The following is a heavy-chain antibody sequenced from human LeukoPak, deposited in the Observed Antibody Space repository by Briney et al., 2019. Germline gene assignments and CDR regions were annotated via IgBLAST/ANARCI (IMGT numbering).Heavy chain of an antibody. Sequence: GGSLRLSCTASGFAFSSYSMNWVRQAPGKGLEWVSHITPSSDTIYYADSVKGRFTISRDNSKSTLYLQMNSLRAEDTAVYYCAKERSVTIFGVVFGPFDYWGQGTLFTVSS. J-gene: IGHJ4*02. CDR2: ITPSSDTI. CDR3: AKERSVTIFGVVFGPFDY. V-gene: IGHV3-48*01. CDR1: GFAFSSYS. D-gene: IGHD3-3*01.